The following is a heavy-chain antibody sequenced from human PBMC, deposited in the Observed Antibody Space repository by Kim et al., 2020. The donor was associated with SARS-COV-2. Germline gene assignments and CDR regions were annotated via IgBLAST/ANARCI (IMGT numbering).Heavy chain of an antibody. D-gene: IGHD6-13*01. CDR1: GFTFSSYA. V-gene: IGHV3-64D*09. CDR3: VKDERSSWFRGDY. J-gene: IGHJ4*02. CDR2: ISSNGGST. Sequence: GGSLRLSCSASGFTFSSYAMHWVRQAPGKGLEYVSAISSNGGSTYYADSVKGRFTISRDNSKNTLYLQMSSLRAEDTAVYYCVKDERSSWFRGDYWGQGTLVTVSS.